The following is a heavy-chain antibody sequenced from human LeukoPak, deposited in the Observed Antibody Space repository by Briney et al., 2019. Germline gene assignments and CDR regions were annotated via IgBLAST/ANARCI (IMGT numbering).Heavy chain of an antibody. J-gene: IGHJ6*02. D-gene: IGHD3-22*01. V-gene: IGHV4-59*08. CDR2: IYYSGST. Sequence: PSETLSLTCTVSGGSISSYYWSWIRQPPGKGLEWIGYIYYSGSTNYNPSLKSRVTISVDTSKNQFSLKLSSVTAADTAVYYCVSSASYYGMDVWGQGTTVTVSS. CDR1: GGSISSYY. CDR3: VSSASYYGMDV.